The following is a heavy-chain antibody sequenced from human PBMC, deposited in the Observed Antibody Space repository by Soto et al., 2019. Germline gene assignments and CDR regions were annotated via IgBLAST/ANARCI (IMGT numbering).Heavy chain of an antibody. Sequence: KTSETLSLTCAVYGGSFSGYYWSWIRQPPGKGLEWIGEINHSGSTNYNPSLKSRVTISVDTSKNQFSLKLSSVTAADTAVYYCARGEIRYFDWLLPSRYYYYGMDVWGQGTTVT. D-gene: IGHD3-9*01. CDR2: INHSGST. CDR1: GGSFSGYY. J-gene: IGHJ6*02. CDR3: ARGEIRYFDWLLPSRYYYYGMDV. V-gene: IGHV4-34*01.